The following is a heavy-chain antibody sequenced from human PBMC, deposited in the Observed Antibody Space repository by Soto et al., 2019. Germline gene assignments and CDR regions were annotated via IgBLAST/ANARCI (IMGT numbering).Heavy chain of an antibody. CDR3: ARHATYSDNSGSYNYWYLDL. V-gene: IGHV4-39*01. CDR2: IYYSGTT. D-gene: IGHD3-22*01. Sequence: QVQLYESGPRLVKPSETLSLTCTVAGGSISSRSHYWGWIRQPPGKGLEWIGSIYYSGTTYYNPSLKSRVTIAVHTSKNQISLKLTSVTAADMAVFYCARHATYSDNSGSYNYWYLDLWGRGTLVTVSA. CDR1: GGSISSRSHY. J-gene: IGHJ2*01.